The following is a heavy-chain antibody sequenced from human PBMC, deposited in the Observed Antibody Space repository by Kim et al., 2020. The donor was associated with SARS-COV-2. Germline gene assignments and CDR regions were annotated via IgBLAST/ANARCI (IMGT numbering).Heavy chain of an antibody. J-gene: IGHJ6*02. V-gene: IGHV4-34*01. CDR2: INHSGST. CDR3: AREDTRGDYGMDV. D-gene: IGHD2-15*01. CDR1: GGSFSGYY. Sequence: SETLSLTCAVYGGSFSGYYWSWIRQPPGKGLEWIGEINHSGSTNYNPSLKSRVTISVDTSKNQFSLKLSSVTAADTAVYYCAREDTRGDYGMDVWGQGTTVTVSS.